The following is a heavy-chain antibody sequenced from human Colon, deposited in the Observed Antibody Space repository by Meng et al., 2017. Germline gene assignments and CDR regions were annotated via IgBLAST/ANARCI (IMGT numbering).Heavy chain of an antibody. J-gene: IGHJ5*02. CDR3: ARDHAPFDYGLSRPGLDP. D-gene: IGHD4/OR15-4a*01. CDR1: GGSISDYY. Sequence: QVARQEAGPGLVKPSETLSLTCNVSGGSISDYYWNWIRQPVGKGLEWIGRIRGSGSTNFNPSLKSRVTMSVDTSRNQFSLKLYSVTTADTAVYFCARDHAPFDYGLSRPGLDPWGQGTLVTVSS. CDR2: IRGSGST. V-gene: IGHV4-4*07.